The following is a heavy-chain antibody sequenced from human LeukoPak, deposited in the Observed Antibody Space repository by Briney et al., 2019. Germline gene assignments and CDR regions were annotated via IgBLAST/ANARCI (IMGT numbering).Heavy chain of an antibody. CDR1: GFTFSSYA. CDR3: ARAQAYSYGPSLFDY. V-gene: IGHV3-23*01. J-gene: IGHJ4*02. Sequence: PGGSLRLSCAASGFTFSSYAMSWVRQAPGKGLEWVSAISGSGGSTYYADSVKGRFTISRDNSKNTLYLQMNSLRAEDTAVYYCARAQAYSYGPSLFDYWGQGTLVTVSS. CDR2: ISGSGGST. D-gene: IGHD5-18*01.